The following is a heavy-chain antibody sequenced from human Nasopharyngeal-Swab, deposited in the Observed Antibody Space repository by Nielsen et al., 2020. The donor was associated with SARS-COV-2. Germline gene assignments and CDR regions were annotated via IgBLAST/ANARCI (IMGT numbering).Heavy chain of an antibody. CDR3: ARTGLDY. D-gene: IGHD1-14*01. V-gene: IGHV3-21*01. CDR2: INSSSSYI. Sequence: VRQAPGKGLEWVSSINSSSSYIYYADSVKGRFTISRDNAKNSLYLQMNSLRAEDTAVYYCARTGLDYWGQGTLVTVSS. J-gene: IGHJ4*02.